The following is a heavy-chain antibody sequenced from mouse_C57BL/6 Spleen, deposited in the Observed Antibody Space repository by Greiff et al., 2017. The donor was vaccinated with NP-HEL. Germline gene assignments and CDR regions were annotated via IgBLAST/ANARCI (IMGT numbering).Heavy chain of an antibody. D-gene: IGHD1-1*01. CDR2: INPSSGYT. Sequence: QVQLKESGAELARPGASVKMSCKASGYTFTSYTMHWVKQRPGQGLEWIGYINPSSGYTKYNQKFKDKATLTADKSSSTAYMQLSSLTSEDSAVYYCARGDYYGSSYEAMDYWGQGTSVTVSS. V-gene: IGHV1-4*01. J-gene: IGHJ4*01. CDR3: ARGDYYGSSYEAMDY. CDR1: GYTFTSYT.